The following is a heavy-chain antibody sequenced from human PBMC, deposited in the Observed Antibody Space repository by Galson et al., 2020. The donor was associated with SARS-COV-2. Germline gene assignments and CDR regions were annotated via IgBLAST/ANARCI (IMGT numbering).Heavy chain of an antibody. J-gene: IGHJ4*02. Sequence: GVSLKISCAASGFTFSSHAIHWVRQAPGKGLEWVAQIFSDGSEKYYGDSVKGRFTISRDSSKNTVYLQMNNLRADDTAVYYCARDGQSTAGWAFDYWGQGNLVTVSS. CDR3: ARDGQSTAGWAFDY. CDR1: GFTFSSHA. CDR2: IFSDGSEK. V-gene: IGHV3-33*01. D-gene: IGHD6-19*01.